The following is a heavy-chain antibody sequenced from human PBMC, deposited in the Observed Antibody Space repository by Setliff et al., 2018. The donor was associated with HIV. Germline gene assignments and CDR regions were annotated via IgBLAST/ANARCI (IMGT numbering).Heavy chain of an antibody. CDR2: VYANGET. D-gene: IGHD2-15*01. CDR3: ARRKLQDSTITTSNWFDS. J-gene: IGHJ5*01. CDR1: GDSVSRYS. Sequence: PSETLSLTCTVSGDSVSRYSWNWIRQPPGKGLEWIGYVYANGETNYNPSLKGRVTMSADTCRNQFSLSLNSATAADTAVYFCARRKLQDSTITTSNWFDSWGQGILVTVSS. V-gene: IGHV4-4*09.